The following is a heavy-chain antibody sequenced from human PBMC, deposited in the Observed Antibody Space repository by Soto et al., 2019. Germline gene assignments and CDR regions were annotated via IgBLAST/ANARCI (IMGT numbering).Heavy chain of an antibody. J-gene: IGHJ3*01. V-gene: IGHV1-58*01. CDR3: VAELYSGGGCCSFDF. D-gene: IGHD2-21*02. Sequence: VKVSCKTSGFTFTNSAVQWVRLARGQRLEWIGWIIVASGRTNYAREVQERVTISRDTSTSTAYMELSGLRSEDTAVYYCVAELYSGGGCCSFDFWGKGTMVTVSS. CDR1: GFTFTNSA. CDR2: IIVASGRT.